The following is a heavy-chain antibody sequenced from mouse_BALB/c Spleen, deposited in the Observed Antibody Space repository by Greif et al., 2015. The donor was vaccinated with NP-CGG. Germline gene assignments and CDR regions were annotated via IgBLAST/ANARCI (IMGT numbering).Heavy chain of an antibody. CDR3: TTSYYGNADY. D-gene: IGHD2-10*01. CDR2: IDPSDSYT. Sequence: QVQLQQSGAELVKPGASVKMSCKASGYTFTSYWMHWVKQRPGQGLEWIGVIDPSDSYTSYNQKFKGKATLTVDTSSSTAYMQLSSLTSEDSAVYYCTTSYYGNADYWGQGTSVTVSS. J-gene: IGHJ4*01. V-gene: IGHV1S127*01. CDR1: GYTFTSYW.